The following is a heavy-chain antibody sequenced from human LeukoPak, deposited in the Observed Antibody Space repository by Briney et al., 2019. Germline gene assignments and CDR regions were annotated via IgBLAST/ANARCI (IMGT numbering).Heavy chain of an antibody. V-gene: IGHV4-61*01. Sequence: PSETLSLTCTVSGGSVSSGSYYWSWIRQPPGKGLEWIGYIYYSGSTNYNPSLKSRITISVDTSKNQFSLKLSSVTAADTAVYYCARGMVPPPTMIVVVINSLVFDYWGQGTLVTVSS. CDR1: GGSVSSGSYY. D-gene: IGHD3-22*01. CDR3: ARGMVPPPTMIVVVINSLVFDY. CDR2: IYYSGST. J-gene: IGHJ4*02.